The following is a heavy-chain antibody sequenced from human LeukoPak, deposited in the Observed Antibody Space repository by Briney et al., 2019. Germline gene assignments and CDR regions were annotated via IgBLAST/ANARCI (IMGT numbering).Heavy chain of an antibody. J-gene: IGHJ5*02. CDR3: ASGFPWFDP. Sequence: SGTLSLTCAVYGGSFSGYYWSWIRQPPGKGLEWIGEINHSGSTNYNPSLKSRVTISVDTSKNQFSLKLSSVTAADTAVYYCASGFPWFDPWGQGTLVTVSS. CDR2: INHSGST. V-gene: IGHV4-34*01. CDR1: GGSFSGYY.